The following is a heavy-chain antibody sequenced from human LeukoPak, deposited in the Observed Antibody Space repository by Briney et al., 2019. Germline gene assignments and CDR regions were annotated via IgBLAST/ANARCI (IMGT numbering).Heavy chain of an antibody. CDR1: GFTFSSYA. CDR2: ISGSGGST. D-gene: IGHD6-13*01. J-gene: IGHJ4*02. Sequence: AGGSLRLSCAASGFTFSSYAMSWVRQAPGKGLEWVTAISGSGGSTYYADSVKGRFTISRDNSKNTLYLQMNSLRAEDTAVYYCAKEAYSSSWYAVGDYWGQGTLVTVSS. CDR3: AKEAYSSSWYAVGDY. V-gene: IGHV3-23*01.